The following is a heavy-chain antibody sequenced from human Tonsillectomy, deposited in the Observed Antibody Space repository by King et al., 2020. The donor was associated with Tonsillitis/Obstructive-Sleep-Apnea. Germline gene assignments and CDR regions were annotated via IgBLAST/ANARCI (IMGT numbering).Heavy chain of an antibody. CDR1: GFTFSSYA. V-gene: IGHV3-30*04. D-gene: IGHD2-15*01. Sequence: VQLVESGGGVVQPGRSLRLSCAASGFTFSSYAMHWVRQAPGKGLEWVAVISYDGSNKYYADSVKGRFTLSRDNSKNTLYLQMNSLRAEDTAVYYCARDVLGYCSGGSCYPYYYYGMDGWGQGTTVTVSS. CDR2: ISYDGSNK. CDR3: ARDVLGYCSGGSCYPYYYYGMDG. J-gene: IGHJ6*02.